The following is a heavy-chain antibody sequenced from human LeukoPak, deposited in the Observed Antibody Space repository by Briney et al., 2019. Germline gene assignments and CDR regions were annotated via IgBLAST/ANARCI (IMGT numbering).Heavy chain of an antibody. CDR2: ITPKNGDT. D-gene: IGHD3-10*01. V-gene: IGHV1-2*02. CDR3: GRSFGNYYGSGTPPLYFDY. CDR1: GYTFTGYH. J-gene: IGHJ4*02. Sequence: ASVKVSCKASGYTFTGYHMHWVRQAPGQGLEWMGWITPKNGDTDSAQKFRGRVTMTRDTSISTAYIELRSLRYDDTAVYFCGRSFGNYYGSGTPPLYFDYWGQGTLVIVSS.